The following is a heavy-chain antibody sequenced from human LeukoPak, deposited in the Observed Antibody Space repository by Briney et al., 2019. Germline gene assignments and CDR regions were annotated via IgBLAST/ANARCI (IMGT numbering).Heavy chain of an antibody. J-gene: IGHJ5*02. CDR1: GYTFTSYD. D-gene: IGHD2-15*01. Sequence: GASVKVSCKASGYTFTSYDINWVRQATGQGLEWMGWMNPNSGNTGYAQKFQGRVTMTRNTSISTDYMELSSLRSEDTAVYYCARARSYRYCSGGSCYSKYNWFDPWGQGTLVTVSS. CDR2: MNPNSGNT. CDR3: ARARSYRYCSGGSCYSKYNWFDP. V-gene: IGHV1-8*01.